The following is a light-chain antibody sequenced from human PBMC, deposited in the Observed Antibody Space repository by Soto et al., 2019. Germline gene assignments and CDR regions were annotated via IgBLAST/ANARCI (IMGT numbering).Light chain of an antibody. CDR3: QQYDKWPET. J-gene: IGKJ1*01. V-gene: IGKV3D-15*01. CDR1: QTVSTN. CDR2: GAS. Sequence: VMTQSPASVSVSPGERATLSCRASQTVSTNLAWYQQKPGQAPRLLIYGASGRATAIPARFGGSGSGTEFTLTISSLQSEDCGIYYCQQYDKWPETFGQGTKVEIK.